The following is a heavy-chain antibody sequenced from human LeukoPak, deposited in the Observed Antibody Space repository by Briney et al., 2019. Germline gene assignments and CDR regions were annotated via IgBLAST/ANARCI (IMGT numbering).Heavy chain of an antibody. CDR1: GYTSTSYA. CDR2: INAGNGNT. V-gene: IGHV1-3*01. Sequence: ASVKVSCKASGYTSTSYAIHWVRQAPGQRLEWMGWINAGNGNTKYSQKFQGRVTITRDTSASTAYMELSSLRSEDTAVYYCARGPPRLNWIDPWGQGTLVTVSS. J-gene: IGHJ5*02. CDR3: ARGPPRLNWIDP. D-gene: IGHD6-25*01.